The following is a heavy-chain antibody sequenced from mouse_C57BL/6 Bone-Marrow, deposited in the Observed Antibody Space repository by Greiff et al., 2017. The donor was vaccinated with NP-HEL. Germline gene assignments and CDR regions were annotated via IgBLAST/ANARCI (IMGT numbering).Heavy chain of an antibody. V-gene: IGHV1-81*01. CDR1: GYTFTSYG. CDR3: AGEGGTRNAMDD. D-gene: IGHD3-3*01. CDR2: IYPRSGNT. Sequence: VQLQQSGAELARPGASVKLSCKASGYTFTSYGISWVKQRTGQGLEWIGKIYPRSGNTDYNAKFKGKATLTADKSSSTAYMELRSLTSEDSAVYFWAGEGGTRNAMDDWGQGTSVTVSS. J-gene: IGHJ4*01.